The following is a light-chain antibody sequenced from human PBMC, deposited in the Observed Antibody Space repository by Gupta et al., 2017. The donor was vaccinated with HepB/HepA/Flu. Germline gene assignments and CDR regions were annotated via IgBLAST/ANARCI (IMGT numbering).Light chain of an antibody. J-gene: IGKJ4*02. CDR3: QKYKNGHRT. Sequence: DIQMTPSPSTLSASVGDRVTITCRASQVIFNYLAWYQQQPGSVPNLLIYEAASMQAGGPSWCSGSGSGTNVTRTISSLQPEDVATYYCQKYKNGHRTFGGGTRVEIK. V-gene: IGKV1-27*01. CDR2: EAA. CDR1: QVIFNY.